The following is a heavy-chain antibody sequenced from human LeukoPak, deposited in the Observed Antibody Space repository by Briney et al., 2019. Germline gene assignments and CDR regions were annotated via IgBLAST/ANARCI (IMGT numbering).Heavy chain of an antibody. CDR3: ARMEGYSGYDDY. CDR2: VRYDGSNK. V-gene: IGHV3-30*02. D-gene: IGHD5-12*01. Sequence: PGGSLRLSCAASGFTFSGYGMHWVRQAPGKGLEWVTFVRYDGSNKYYADSVKGRFTISRDNSKNTLYLQMNSLRAEDTAVYYCARMEGYSGYDDYWGQGTLVTVSS. CDR1: GFTFSGYG. J-gene: IGHJ4*02.